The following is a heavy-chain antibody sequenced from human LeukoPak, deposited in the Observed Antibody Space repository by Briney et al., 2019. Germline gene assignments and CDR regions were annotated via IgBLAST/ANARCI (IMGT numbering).Heavy chain of an antibody. CDR3: ARVLRYCSGGNCYSGGLGYMDV. D-gene: IGHD2-15*01. Sequence: RAGGSLRLSCAASGFTFSSYWMHWVRQAPGKGLVWVSRINSDGSSTSYADSVKGRFTISRDNAKNSLFLQMNSLRAEDTAVYYCARVLRYCSGGNCYSGGLGYMDVWGKGTTVTISS. CDR1: GFTFSSYW. CDR2: INSDGSST. V-gene: IGHV3-74*01. J-gene: IGHJ6*03.